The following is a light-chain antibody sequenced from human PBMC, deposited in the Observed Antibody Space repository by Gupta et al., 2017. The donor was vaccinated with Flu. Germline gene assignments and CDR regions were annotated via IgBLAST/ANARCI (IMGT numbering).Light chain of an antibody. CDR1: QSVSSN. J-gene: IGKJ3*01. V-gene: IGKV3-15*01. CDR3: QQYNNWPPGFT. CDR2: DAS. Sequence: EIVMTQSPATLSVSPGERVARSCRASQSVSSNLAWYQQKPGQAPRLPIYDASTRATGVPARFSGSGSGTEFSLTISSRQSEEFAVYYCQQYNNWPPGFTFGPGTKVDIK.